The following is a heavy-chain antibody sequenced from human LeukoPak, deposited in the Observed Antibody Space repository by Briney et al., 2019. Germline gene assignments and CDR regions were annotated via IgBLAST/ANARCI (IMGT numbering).Heavy chain of an antibody. CDR2: IYYSGSA. CDR3: ARNTLYPNWFDP. V-gene: IGHV4-59*12. D-gene: IGHD2-2*02. J-gene: IGHJ5*02. CDR1: GGSISSYY. Sequence: SETLSLTCTVSGGSISSYYWSWIRQPPGKGLEWIGYIYYSGSANYNPSLKSRVTISVDTSKNQFSLKLSSVTAADTAVYYCARNTLYPNWFDPWGQGTLVTVSS.